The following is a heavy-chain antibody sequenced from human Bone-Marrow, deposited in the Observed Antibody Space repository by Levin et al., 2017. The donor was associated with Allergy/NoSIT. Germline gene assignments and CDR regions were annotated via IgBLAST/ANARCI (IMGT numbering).Heavy chain of an antibody. J-gene: IGHJ4*02. CDR2: IYYTGNT. D-gene: IGHD6-13*01. CDR1: GASISSSSYY. Sequence: PSETLSLTCTVSGASISSSSYYWAWVRQPPGEGLEWIGSIYYTGNTYYNPSLKSRVTISGDMSKNQFSLNLNSVTSADTAVYYCARQFWAAAGIDPFDYWGQGTLVTVSS. V-gene: IGHV4-39*01. CDR3: ARQFWAAAGIDPFDY.